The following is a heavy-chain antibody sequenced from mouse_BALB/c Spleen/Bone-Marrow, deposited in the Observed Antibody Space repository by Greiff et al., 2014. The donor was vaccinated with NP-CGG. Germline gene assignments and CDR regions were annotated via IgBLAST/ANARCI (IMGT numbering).Heavy chain of an antibody. V-gene: IGHV1-18*01. CDR1: GYSFTGYT. CDR3: ASYYGSTWYFDV. D-gene: IGHD1-1*01. CDR2: INPYNGGT. J-gene: IGHJ1*01. Sequence: DVKLQESGPELVKPGASMKISCKASGYSFTGYTMNWVKQSHGKNLEWIGLINPYNGGTTYNQYFKGKATLTVDRSSSTAYMELLSLTSEDSAVYYCASYYGSTWYFDVWGAGTTVTVSS.